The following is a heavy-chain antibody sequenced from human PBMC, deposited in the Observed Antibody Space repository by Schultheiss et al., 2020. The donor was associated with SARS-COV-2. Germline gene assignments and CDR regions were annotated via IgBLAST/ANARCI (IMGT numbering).Heavy chain of an antibody. J-gene: IGHJ2*01. CDR3: ARGAVCSSTSCQDYYWYFDL. CDR2: INHSGST. CDR1: GGSFSGYY. Sequence: SQTLSLTCAVYGGSFSGYYWSWIRQPPGKGLEWIGEINHSGSTNYNPSLKSRVTISVDTSKNQFSLKLSSVTAADTAVYYCARGAVCSSTSCQDYYWYFDLWGRGTLVTVSS. V-gene: IGHV4-34*01. D-gene: IGHD2-2*01.